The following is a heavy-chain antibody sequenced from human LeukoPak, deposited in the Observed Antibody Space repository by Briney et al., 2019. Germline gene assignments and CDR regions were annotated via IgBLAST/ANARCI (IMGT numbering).Heavy chain of an antibody. V-gene: IGHV4-4*07. CDR3: ARDSTMVRGVFYY. CDR2: ISGSGST. CDR1: SDSISYFY. J-gene: IGHJ4*02. Sequence: SETLSLTCSVSSDSISYFYWSWIRQAAGKGLEWIGRISGSGSTDYNASLKSRVTISVDTSKNQFSLKLSSVTAADTAVYYCARDSTMVRGVFYYWGQGTLVTVSS. D-gene: IGHD3-10*01.